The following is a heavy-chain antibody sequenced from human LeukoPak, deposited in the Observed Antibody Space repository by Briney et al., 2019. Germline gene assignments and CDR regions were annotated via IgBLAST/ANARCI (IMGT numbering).Heavy chain of an antibody. J-gene: IGHJ1*01. CDR1: GFSFTIYA. CDR3: ARDGGDYRYFQH. V-gene: IGHV3-30*04. Sequence: PGGSLRLSCAASGFSFTIYAMTWVRQAPGKGLEWVAVISYDGSNKYYADSVKGRFTISRDNSKNTLYLQMNSLRAEDTAVYYCARDGGDYRYFQHWGQGTLVTVSS. D-gene: IGHD4-17*01. CDR2: ISYDGSNK.